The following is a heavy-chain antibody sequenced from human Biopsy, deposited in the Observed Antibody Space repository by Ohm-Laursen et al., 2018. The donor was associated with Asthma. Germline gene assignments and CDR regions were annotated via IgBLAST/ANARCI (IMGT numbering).Heavy chain of an antibody. V-gene: IGHV3-33*05. CDR2: ISYDGGQK. J-gene: IGHJ6*02. CDR3: AGSRHGDYHYYFGMDV. Sequence: SLRLSCAASGFNLGPYGMHWVRQAPGKGLEWVAFISYDGGQKYYGDSVTGRFTISRDNSKNTVSLQMNSLRAEDTAMYSCAGSRHGDYHYYFGMDVWGQGTTVTVS. D-gene: IGHD3-10*01. CDR1: GFNLGPYG.